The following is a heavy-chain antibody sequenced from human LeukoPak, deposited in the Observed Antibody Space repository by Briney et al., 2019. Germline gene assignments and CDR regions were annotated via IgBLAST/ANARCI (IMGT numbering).Heavy chain of an antibody. CDR2: INPSGGST. D-gene: IGHD6-13*01. CDR3: ARDGGIAAAGTPRYNWFDP. CDR1: GGTFSSCA. Sequence: ASAKVSCKASGGTFSSCAISWVRQAPGQGLEWMGIINPSGGSTSYAQKFQGRVTMTRDTSTSTVYMELSSLRSEDTAVYYCARDGGIAAAGTPRYNWFDPWGQGTLVTVSS. V-gene: IGHV1-46*01. J-gene: IGHJ5*02.